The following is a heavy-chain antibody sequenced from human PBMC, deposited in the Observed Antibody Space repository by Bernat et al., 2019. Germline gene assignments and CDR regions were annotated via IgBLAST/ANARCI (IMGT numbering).Heavy chain of an antibody. D-gene: IGHD6-19*01. J-gene: IGHJ4*02. CDR2: ISYDGSNK. Sequence: VQLFESGGGLVQPGGSMRLSCVASGFTFSSHAMSWVRQAPGKGLEWVAVISYDGSNKYYADSVKGRFTISRDNSKNTLYLQMNSLRAEDTAVYYCAKSRSSGWHGVFDYWGQGTLVTVSS. CDR1: GFTFSSHA. V-gene: IGHV3-30*18. CDR3: AKSRSSGWHGVFDY.